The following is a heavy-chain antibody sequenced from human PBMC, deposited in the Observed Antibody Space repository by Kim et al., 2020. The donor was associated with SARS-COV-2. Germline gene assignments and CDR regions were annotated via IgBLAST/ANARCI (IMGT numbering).Heavy chain of an antibody. V-gene: IGHV3-48*01. CDR1: GFTFNSFS. D-gene: IGHD2-2*01. CDR3: ARDLKYAFDY. CDR2: ISGDSSTI. J-gene: IGHJ4*02. Sequence: GGSLRLSCAASGFTFNSFSMNWVRLAPGKGLEWVSYISGDSSTIDHADSVKGRFTISRDNAKNSLYLQMESLRGEDTAIYYCARDLKYAFDYWGQGTLVTVSS.